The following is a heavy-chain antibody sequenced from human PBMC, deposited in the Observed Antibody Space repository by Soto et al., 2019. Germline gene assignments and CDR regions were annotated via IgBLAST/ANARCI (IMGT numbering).Heavy chain of an antibody. V-gene: IGHV4-30-4*01. D-gene: IGHD3-10*01. CDR3: ARDRLWFGEVSYAPTYDAFDI. J-gene: IGHJ3*02. Sequence: QVQLQESGPGLVKPSQTLSLTCTVSGGSISSGDYYWSWIRQPPGKGLEWIGYIYYSGSTYYNPSLKSRVTIPVYTSKNQFALKLSAVTSADTAVYYCARDRLWFGEVSYAPTYDAFDIWGQGTMVTVSS. CDR1: GGSISSGDYY. CDR2: IYYSGST.